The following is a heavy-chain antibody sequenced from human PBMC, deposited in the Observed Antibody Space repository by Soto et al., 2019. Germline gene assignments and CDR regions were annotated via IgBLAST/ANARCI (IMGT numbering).Heavy chain of an antibody. D-gene: IGHD3-22*01. CDR1: GGSISSGGYY. J-gene: IGHJ6*02. Sequence: SETLSLTCTVSGGSISSGGYYWSWIRQHPGKGLEWIGYIYYSGSTYYNPSLKSRVTISVDTSKNQFSLKLSSVTAADTAVYYCARDVRYYDSSGYYLSYYYYGMDVWGQGTTVTVS. V-gene: IGHV4-31*03. CDR2: IYYSGST. CDR3: ARDVRYYDSSGYYLSYYYYGMDV.